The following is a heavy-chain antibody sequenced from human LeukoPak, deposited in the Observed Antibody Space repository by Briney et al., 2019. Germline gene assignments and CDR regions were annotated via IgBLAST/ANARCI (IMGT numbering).Heavy chain of an antibody. V-gene: IGHV3-30-3*01. D-gene: IGHD6-19*01. J-gene: IGHJ4*02. CDR3: AREGAVAGTFDY. CDR1: GFTFSSYA. Sequence: GRSLRLSCAASGFTFSSYAMHWVRQAPGKGLEWVAVISYDGSNKYCADSVKGRFTISRDNSKNTLYLQMNSLRAEDTAVYYCAREGAVAGTFDYWGQGTLVTVSS. CDR2: ISYDGSNK.